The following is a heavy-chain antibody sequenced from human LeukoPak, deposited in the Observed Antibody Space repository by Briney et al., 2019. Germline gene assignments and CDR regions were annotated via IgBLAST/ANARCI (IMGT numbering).Heavy chain of an antibody. J-gene: IGHJ4*02. CDR2: IIPIFGTA. Sequence: ASVKVSCKASGGTFSSYAISWVRQAPGQGLEWMGRIIPIFGTANYAQKFQGRVTITADESTSTAYMELSSLRSEDTAVYYCARVTLYGGKIFDYWGQGTLVTVSS. CDR1: GGTFSSYA. V-gene: IGHV1-69*15. D-gene: IGHD4-23*01. CDR3: ARVTLYGGKIFDY.